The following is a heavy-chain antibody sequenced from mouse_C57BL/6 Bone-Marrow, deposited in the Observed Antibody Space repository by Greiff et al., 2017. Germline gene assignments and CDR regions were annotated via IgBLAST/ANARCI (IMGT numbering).Heavy chain of an antibody. J-gene: IGHJ4*01. D-gene: IGHD2-5*01. CDR3: SRHTYSNYAMDY. CDR2: INSDGGST. CDR1: EYEFPSHD. Sequence: EVMLVESGGGLVPPGESLKLSCESNEYEFPSHDMSWVRRTPEKRLELVAAINSDGGSTYYPDTMERRFIISRDKTKKTLYLQMSSLRSEDTAMYYCSRHTYSNYAMDYWGQGTSVTVA. V-gene: IGHV5-2*03.